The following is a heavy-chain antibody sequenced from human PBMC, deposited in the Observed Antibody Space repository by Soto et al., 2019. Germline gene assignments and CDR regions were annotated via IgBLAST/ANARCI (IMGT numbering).Heavy chain of an antibody. D-gene: IGHD1-26*01. V-gene: IGHV1-3*01. CDR2: INAGNGNT. Sequence: QVQLVQSGAEVKKPGASVKVSCKASGYTFTSYAMHWVRQAPGQRLEWMGWINAGNGNTKYSQKFQGRVTITRDTSASTAYMELSSLRSEDTAVYYCARDIGGSYMHELDYWGQGTLVTVSS. CDR3: ARDIGGSYMHELDY. CDR1: GYTFTSYA. J-gene: IGHJ4*02.